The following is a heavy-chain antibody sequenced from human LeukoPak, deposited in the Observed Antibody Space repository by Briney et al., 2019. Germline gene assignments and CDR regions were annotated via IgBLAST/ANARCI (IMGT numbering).Heavy chain of an antibody. J-gene: IGHJ4*02. D-gene: IGHD6-13*01. CDR1: GYTFTGYY. V-gene: IGHV1-2*02. Sequence: GASVKVSCKASGYTFTGYYMHWVRQAPGQGLEWMGWINPNSGGTNYAQKFQGRVTMTRDTSISTAYMELSRLRSDDTAVYYCARAHRTYSSSWFIGPPDYWGQGTLVTVSS. CDR2: INPNSGGT. CDR3: ARAHRTYSSSWFIGPPDY.